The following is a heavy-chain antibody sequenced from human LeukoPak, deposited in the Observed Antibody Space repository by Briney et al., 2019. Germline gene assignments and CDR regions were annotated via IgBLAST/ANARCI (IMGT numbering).Heavy chain of an antibody. V-gene: IGHV3-30-3*01. D-gene: IGHD6-6*01. CDR3: ARVPGIAARLGYFDY. Sequence: PGGSLRLSCAASGFTFSSYAMHWVRQAPGKGLEWVAVISYDGSNKYYADSVKGQFTISRDNSKNTLYLQMNSLRAEDTAVYYCARVPGIAARLGYFDYWGQGTLVTVSS. CDR2: ISYDGSNK. CDR1: GFTFSSYA. J-gene: IGHJ4*02.